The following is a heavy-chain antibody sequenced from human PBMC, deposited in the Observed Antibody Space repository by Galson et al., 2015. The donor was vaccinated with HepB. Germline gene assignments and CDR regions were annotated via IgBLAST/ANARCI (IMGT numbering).Heavy chain of an antibody. CDR3: ASNRVGAIFDY. Sequence: SLRLSCAATGFTFSTYAMSWVRQAPGKGLEWVSAIGQSGGNTYYADSVRGRFTFSRDNSRKTVYLQMNSLRVDDTAVYYCASNRVGAIFDYWGQGALVAVSS. V-gene: IGHV3-23*01. CDR2: IGQSGGNT. J-gene: IGHJ4*02. D-gene: IGHD1-26*01. CDR1: GFTFSTYA.